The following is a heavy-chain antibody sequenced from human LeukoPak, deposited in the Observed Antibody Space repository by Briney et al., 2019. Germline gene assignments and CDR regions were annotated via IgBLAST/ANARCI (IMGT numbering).Heavy chain of an antibody. CDR3: ARDPSYDYGDYTDY. D-gene: IGHD4-17*01. CDR1: GYTFTSYY. Sequence: GASVKVSCKASGYTFTSYYMHWVRQAPGQGLEWMGIINPSGGSTNYAQKLQGRVTMTTDTSTSTAYMELRSLRSDDTAVYYCARDPSYDYGDYTDYWGQGTLVTVSS. J-gene: IGHJ4*02. CDR2: INPSGGST. V-gene: IGHV1-46*01.